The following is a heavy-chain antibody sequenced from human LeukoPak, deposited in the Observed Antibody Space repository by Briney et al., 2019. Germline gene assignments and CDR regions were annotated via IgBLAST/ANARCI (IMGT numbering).Heavy chain of an antibody. D-gene: IGHD4-11*01. Sequence: GGSLRLSCAASGFSFSFCGMHWVRQAPGKGLEWVAFIRYDGSSKFYADSVKGRITISRDNSKNMLYLQMSSLRADDTAVYYCAKEKSNVGSCFDYWGQGTLVTVSS. CDR3: AKEKSNVGSCFDY. CDR2: IRYDGSSK. V-gene: IGHV3-30*02. CDR1: GFSFSFCG. J-gene: IGHJ4*02.